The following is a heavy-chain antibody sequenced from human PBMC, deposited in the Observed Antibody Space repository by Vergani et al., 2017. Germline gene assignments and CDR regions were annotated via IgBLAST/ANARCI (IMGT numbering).Heavy chain of an antibody. CDR3: ARSYYGSGSYYNVHDY. Sequence: QVQLVQSGAEVKKPGSSVKVSCKASGGTFSSYTISWVRQAPGQGLEWMGRIIPILGIANYAQKFQGRVTITAEKSTSTAYMELSSLRSEDTAVYYCARSYYGSGSYYNVHDYWGQGTLVTVSS. V-gene: IGHV1-69*02. J-gene: IGHJ4*02. CDR2: IIPILGIA. D-gene: IGHD3-10*01. CDR1: GGTFSSYT.